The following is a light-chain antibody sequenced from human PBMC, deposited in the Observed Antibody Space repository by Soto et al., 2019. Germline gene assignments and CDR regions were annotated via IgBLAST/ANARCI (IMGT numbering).Light chain of an antibody. CDR1: QSVSSSY. CDR2: GAS. V-gene: IGKV3-20*01. J-gene: IGKJ4*01. Sequence: EIVLTQSPGTLSLSPGERATLSCRASQSVSSSYLAWYQQKPGQAPRLLIYGASSRATGIPDRFSGSGSGTDFTITISRLEPEDFAVYYCQQYHSSPLTFGGGTKVEIK. CDR3: QQYHSSPLT.